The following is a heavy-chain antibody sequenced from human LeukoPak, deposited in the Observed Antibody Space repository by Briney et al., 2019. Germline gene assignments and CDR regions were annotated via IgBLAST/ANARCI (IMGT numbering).Heavy chain of an antibody. J-gene: IGHJ3*02. CDR3: ARHRRGWFTMVLGSGLDI. V-gene: IGHV4-59*08. Sequence: SETLSLTCTVSGGSISSYYWSWIRQPPGKGLEWIGYIYYSGSTNYNPSLKSRVTISVDTSKNQFSLKLSSVTAADTAVYYCARHRRGWFTMVLGSGLDIWGQGTMVTVSS. CDR2: IYYSGST. D-gene: IGHD3-10*01. CDR1: GGSISSYY.